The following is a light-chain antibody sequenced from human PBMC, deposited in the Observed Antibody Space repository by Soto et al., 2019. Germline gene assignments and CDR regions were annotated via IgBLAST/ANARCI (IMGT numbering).Light chain of an antibody. Sequence: EIMLTQSPGTLSLSPGERATLSCRASQSVSSNYLAWYQQKPGQAPRLLIYRASSRATGIPDRFSGSGSGTDFTLTISRLEPEDFAVYYCQQYGSSYTFGQGTKLEIK. J-gene: IGKJ2*01. CDR1: QSVSSNY. V-gene: IGKV3-20*01. CDR3: QQYGSSYT. CDR2: RAS.